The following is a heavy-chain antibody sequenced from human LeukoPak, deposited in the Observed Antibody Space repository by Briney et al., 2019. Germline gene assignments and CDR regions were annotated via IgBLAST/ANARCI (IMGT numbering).Heavy chain of an antibody. V-gene: IGHV4-34*01. Sequence: KPSETLSLTCAVYGGSFSGYYWSWIRQPPGKGLEWIGEINHSGSTNYNPSLKSRVTISVDTSKNQFSLKLSSVTAADTAVYYCARDLRYFDWTSEYNWFDPWGQGTLVTVSS. J-gene: IGHJ5*02. CDR1: GGSFSGYY. D-gene: IGHD3-9*01. CDR3: ARDLRYFDWTSEYNWFDP. CDR2: INHSGST.